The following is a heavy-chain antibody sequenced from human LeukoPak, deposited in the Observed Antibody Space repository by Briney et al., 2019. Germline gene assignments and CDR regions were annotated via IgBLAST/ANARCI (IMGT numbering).Heavy chain of an antibody. CDR1: GFTFSSYA. V-gene: IGHV3-23*01. J-gene: IGHJ6*02. Sequence: GGSLRLSCAASGFTFSSYAMSWVRQAPGKGLEWVSAISGSGGSTYYADSVRGRFTISRDNSKNTLYPQMNSLRAEDTAVYYCAKATGDTAMVTPQIGMDVWGQGTTVTVSS. D-gene: IGHD5-18*01. CDR2: ISGSGGST. CDR3: AKATGDTAMVTPQIGMDV.